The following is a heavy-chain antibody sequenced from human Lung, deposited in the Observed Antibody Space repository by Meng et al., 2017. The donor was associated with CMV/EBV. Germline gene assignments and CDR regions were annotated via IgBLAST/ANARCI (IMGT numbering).Heavy chain of an antibody. J-gene: IGHJ6*02. CDR1: GGSVSSGSYY. D-gene: IGHD2-15*01. Sequence: EXXTISCTVSGGSVSSGSYYWSWIRQPPGKGLEWIGHVYYSGSTNYNPSLKSRVTISVDTSKNQFSLKLSSVTAADTAMYYCARDLDIGYGMDVWGQGTTVTVSS. V-gene: IGHV4-61*01. CDR3: ARDLDIGYGMDV. CDR2: VYYSGST.